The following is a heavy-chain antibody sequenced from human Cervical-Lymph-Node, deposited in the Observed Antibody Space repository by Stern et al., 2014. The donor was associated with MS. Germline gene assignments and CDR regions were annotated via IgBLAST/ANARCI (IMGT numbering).Heavy chain of an antibody. Sequence: EMQLVESGAEVKKPGESLKISCKGSGYSFTTHWIGWVRPMPGKGLEWMGIIHPAHSDTRSSPSFQGHITMSAEKSISTAYLHWSSLKASDTAMYFCARHSALGATRDGDYHYYGMDVWGQGTTVTVSS. J-gene: IGHJ6*02. CDR2: IHPAHSDT. D-gene: IGHD1-26*01. CDR1: GYSFTTHW. CDR3: ARHSALGATRDGDYHYYGMDV. V-gene: IGHV5-51*01.